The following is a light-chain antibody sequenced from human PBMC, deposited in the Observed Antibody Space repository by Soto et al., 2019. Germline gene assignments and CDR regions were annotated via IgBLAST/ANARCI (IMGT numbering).Light chain of an antibody. CDR1: SSDVGGYNY. CDR3: CSYVGRYIYV. Sequence: QSALTQPRSVSGSPGQSVTISCTGTSSDVGGYNYVSWYQQHPGKAPKLMIYDVSKRPSGVPDRFSGSKSGNTASLTISGLQADDEADYYCCSYVGRYIYVFGTGTKVTVL. V-gene: IGLV2-11*01. J-gene: IGLJ1*01. CDR2: DVS.